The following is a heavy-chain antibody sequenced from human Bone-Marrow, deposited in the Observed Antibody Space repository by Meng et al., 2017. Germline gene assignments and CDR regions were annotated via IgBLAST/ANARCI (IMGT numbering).Heavy chain of an antibody. D-gene: IGHD2-21*02. V-gene: IGHV4-59*12. CDR2: INYSGRT. CDR1: GGSISTYY. Sequence: QVQLQESGPGLVKPSETLSLTCTVSGGSISTYYWSWIRQSPEKGLEWIGYINYSGRTNYIPSLRSRATISLDPSKNQFSLNLRSVTAADTAVYYCARGPSHGGSYSDYWGQGTLVTVSS. CDR3: ARGPSHGGSYSDY. J-gene: IGHJ4*02.